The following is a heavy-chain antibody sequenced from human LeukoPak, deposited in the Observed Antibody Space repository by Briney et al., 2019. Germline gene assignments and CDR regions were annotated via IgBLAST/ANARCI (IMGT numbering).Heavy chain of an antibody. V-gene: IGHV3-48*03. CDR3: ARVVGYYYDSSGLGY. Sequence: GGSLRLSCAASGFTFSSYEMNWVRQAPGKGLEWLSYISSSGSTIYYADSVKGRFTISRDNAKNSLYLQMNGLRAEDTAVYYCARVVGYYYDSSGLGYWSQGTLVTVSS. D-gene: IGHD3-22*01. CDR1: GFTFSSYE. CDR2: ISSSGSTI. J-gene: IGHJ4*02.